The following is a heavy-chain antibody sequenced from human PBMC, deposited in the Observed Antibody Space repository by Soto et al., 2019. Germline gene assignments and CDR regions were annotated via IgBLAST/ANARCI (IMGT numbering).Heavy chain of an antibody. V-gene: IGHV4-39*02. CDR2: IYSGGNT. D-gene: IGHD4-17*01. Sequence: QLQLQESGPGLVKPSETLSLTCTVSSGSISSSSSYWGWIRQPPGQGLEWIGNIYSGGNTYYSPSLNRRVMMSVNSRNTYSRIKMNSVTSADTAMYYCGAQIYGAKGYHFETWGQGTLVTVSS. J-gene: IGHJ4*02. CDR3: GAQIYGAKGYHFET. CDR1: SGSISSSSSY.